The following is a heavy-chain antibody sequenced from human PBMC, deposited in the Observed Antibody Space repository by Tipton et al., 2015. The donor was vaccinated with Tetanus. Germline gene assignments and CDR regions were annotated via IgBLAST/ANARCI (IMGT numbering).Heavy chain of an antibody. V-gene: IGHV4-31*03. Sequence: TLSLTCTVSGGSISGSPYFWNWIRQQPGKGPEWIGYIYYSGSTYYNPSLKSRVTISVDTSKTHFSLRLDSVTAADTAVYYCATDRRGPGEVRGLDNWGQGTLVTVSS. CDR1: GGSISGSPYF. J-gene: IGHJ4*02. CDR3: ATDRRGPGEVRGLDN. CDR2: IYYSGST. D-gene: IGHD3-10*01.